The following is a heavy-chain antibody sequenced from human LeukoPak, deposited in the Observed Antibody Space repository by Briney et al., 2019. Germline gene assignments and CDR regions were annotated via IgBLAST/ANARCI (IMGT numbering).Heavy chain of an antibody. Sequence: SDTLSLTCAVSGYSLTSSSWWGWIRQPPGKGLEWIGYIYHSGTTYYNPSLQSRVTMSVDTSKNQFSLKLSSVTAVDTAVYYCARTSGSSTVWYFDLWGRGTLVTVSS. J-gene: IGHJ2*01. CDR2: IYHSGTT. CDR1: GYSLTSSSW. D-gene: IGHD1-26*01. V-gene: IGHV4-28*01. CDR3: ARTSGSSTVWYFDL.